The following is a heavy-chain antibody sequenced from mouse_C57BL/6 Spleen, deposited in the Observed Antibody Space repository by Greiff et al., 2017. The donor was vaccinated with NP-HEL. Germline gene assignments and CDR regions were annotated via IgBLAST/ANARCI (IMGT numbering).Heavy chain of an antibody. D-gene: IGHD1-1*01. V-gene: IGHV1-26*01. CDR1: GYTFTDYY. J-gene: IGHJ3*01. CDR3: ARRDYYCPFAY. CDR2: INPNNGGT. Sequence: EVQLQQSGPELVKPGASVKISCKASGYTFTDYYMNWVRQSHGKSLEWIGDINPNNGGTSYNQKFKGKATLTVDKSYSTAYMGLRSLTSEDSAVYSCARRDYYCPFAYWGQGTLVTVSA.